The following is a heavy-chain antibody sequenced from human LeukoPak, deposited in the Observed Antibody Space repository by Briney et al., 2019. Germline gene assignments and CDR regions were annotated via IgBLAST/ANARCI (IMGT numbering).Heavy chain of an antibody. J-gene: IGHJ4*02. CDR3: ARATGWNYDKRHEDY. CDR1: GYTFTGYY. CDR2: INPNSGGT. V-gene: IGHV1-2*02. D-gene: IGHD1-7*01. Sequence: ASVKVSCKASGYTFTGYYMHWVRQAPGQGLEWMGWINPNSGGTNYAQKFQGRVTMTRDTSISTAYMELGRLRSDDTAVYYCARATGWNYDKRHEDYWGQGTLVTASS.